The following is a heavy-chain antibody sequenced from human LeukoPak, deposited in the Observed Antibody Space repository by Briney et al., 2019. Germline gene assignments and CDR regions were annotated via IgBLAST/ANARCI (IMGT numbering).Heavy chain of an antibody. CDR1: GFTFSSYD. D-gene: IGHD6-19*01. V-gene: IGHV3-13*03. CDR3: AKDIRQSSSGWYGFGY. Sequence: PGGSLRLSCAACGFTFSSYDMHWVRQATGKGLEWVSAIGTAGDTYYPGSVKGQFTISRDNSKNSLYLQMNSLRTEDTALYYCAKDIRQSSSGWYGFGYWGQGTLVTVSS. J-gene: IGHJ4*02. CDR2: IGTAGDT.